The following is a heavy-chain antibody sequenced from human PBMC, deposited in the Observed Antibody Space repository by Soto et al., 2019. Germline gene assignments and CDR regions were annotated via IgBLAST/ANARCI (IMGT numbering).Heavy chain of an antibody. Sequence: EVRLLESGGGLAQPGGSRRLSCAASGFTFSSSAMNWVRQAPGKGLEGVSSIRVGGGDTFYADSVRGRFTVSRDISRNTLYLQMNRLRAEDTAIYYCAKCSVGTVRTSGWCNWFDPWGQGTLVTVSS. CDR1: GFTFSSSA. D-gene: IGHD6-19*01. CDR3: AKCSVGTVRTSGWCNWFDP. J-gene: IGHJ5*02. V-gene: IGHV3-23*01. CDR2: IRVGGGDT.